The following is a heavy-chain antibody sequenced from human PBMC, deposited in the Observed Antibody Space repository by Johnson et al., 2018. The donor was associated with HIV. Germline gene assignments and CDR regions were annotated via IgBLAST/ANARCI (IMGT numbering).Heavy chain of an antibody. CDR1: GFTFSSYG. CDR2: IWYDGSNK. J-gene: IGHJ3*02. V-gene: IGHV3-33*06. Sequence: QVQLVESGGGVVQPGRSLRLSRAASGFTFSSYGMHWVRQAPGKGLEWVAVIWYDGSNKYYADSVKGRFTISRDNSKNTLYLQMNSLRAEDTAVYYCAKVRRGSSWYIAFDIWGQGTMVTVSS. CDR3: AKVRRGSSWYIAFDI. D-gene: IGHD6-13*01.